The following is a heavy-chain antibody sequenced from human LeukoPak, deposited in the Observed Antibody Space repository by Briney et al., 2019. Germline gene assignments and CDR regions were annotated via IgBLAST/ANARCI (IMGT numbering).Heavy chain of an antibody. V-gene: IGHV1-69*04. CDR3: ARDSPGDSSGYYSDY. Sequence: GASVKVSCKASGGTFSSYAISWVRQAPGQGIEWMGRIIPILGIANYAQKFQGRVTITADKSTSTAYMELSSLRSEDTAVYYCARDSPGDSSGYYSDYWGQGTLVTVSS. J-gene: IGHJ4*02. CDR2: IIPILGIA. CDR1: GGTFSSYA. D-gene: IGHD3-22*01.